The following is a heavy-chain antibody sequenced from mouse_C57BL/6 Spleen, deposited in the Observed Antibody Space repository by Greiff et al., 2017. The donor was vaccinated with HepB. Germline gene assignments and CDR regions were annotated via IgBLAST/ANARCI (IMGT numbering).Heavy chain of an antibody. CDR1: GYTFTSYW. D-gene: IGHD2-4*01. Sequence: QVQLQQPGAELVKPGASVKLSCKASGYTFTSYWMHWVKQRPGQGLGWIGMIHPNSGSTNYNEKFKSKATLTVDKSSSTAYMQLSSLTSEDSAVYYCAGGSTMITTGYWGQGTTLTVSS. J-gene: IGHJ2*01. V-gene: IGHV1-64*01. CDR3: AGGSTMITTGY. CDR2: IHPNSGST.